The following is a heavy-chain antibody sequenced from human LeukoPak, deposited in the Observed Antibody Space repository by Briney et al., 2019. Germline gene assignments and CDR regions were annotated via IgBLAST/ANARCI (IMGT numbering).Heavy chain of an antibody. CDR3: AREMVRGIRWLDN. CDR2: INPSGGST. J-gene: IGHJ4*02. D-gene: IGHD3-10*01. V-gene: IGHV1-46*01. Sequence: ASVKVSCKASGYTFTGYYMHWVRQAPGQGLEWMGIINPSGGSTSYAQKFQGRVTMTRDMSTSTVYMELSSLRSEDTAVYYCAREMVRGIRWLDNWGQGTLVTVSS. CDR1: GYTFTGYY.